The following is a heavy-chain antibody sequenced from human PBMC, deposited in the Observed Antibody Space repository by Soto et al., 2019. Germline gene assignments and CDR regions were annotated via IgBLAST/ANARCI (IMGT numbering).Heavy chain of an antibody. J-gene: IGHJ4*02. CDR1: GGPFSGYF. CDR3: VRGQWLPRGEY. Sequence: QVQLQQWGAGLLKPSETLSLTCAVYGGPFSGYFWTWIRQPPGKGLEWIGEINHSGSTNYNPSLKSLVTISVDTSENQFSLRLTSVTAADTAVYYCVRGQWLPRGEYWGQGTLVTVSS. D-gene: IGHD6-19*01. V-gene: IGHV4-34*01. CDR2: INHSGST.